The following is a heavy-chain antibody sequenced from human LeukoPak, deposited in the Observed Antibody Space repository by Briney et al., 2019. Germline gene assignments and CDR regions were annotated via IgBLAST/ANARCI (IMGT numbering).Heavy chain of an antibody. J-gene: IGHJ4*02. Sequence: PSGTLSLTCAVSGDSISSNYWWSWVRQSPGKGLEWIGEILQSGSTNYNPSLRSRVTISIDKSKNQFSLNLSSVTAADTAVYYCARYGGDGYNSGEYYFDYWGQGTLVTVSS. CDR2: ILQSGST. D-gene: IGHD5-24*01. CDR1: GDSISSNYW. V-gene: IGHV4-4*02. CDR3: ARYGGDGYNSGEYYFDY.